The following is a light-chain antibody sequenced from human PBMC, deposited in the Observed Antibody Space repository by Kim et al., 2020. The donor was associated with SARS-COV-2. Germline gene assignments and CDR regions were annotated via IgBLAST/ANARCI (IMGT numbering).Light chain of an antibody. V-gene: IGKV3-11*01. CDR2: DAS. CDR1: RRVSSH. Sequence: LSPQERATRACRACRRVSSHLAWYQQKPGQAPTLLNDDASDRGTGIPARFSGSGSGTDFTLTIISLEPEDFAVYYCQQRSNWPPTFGQGTKVDIK. J-gene: IGKJ1*01. CDR3: QQRSNWPPT.